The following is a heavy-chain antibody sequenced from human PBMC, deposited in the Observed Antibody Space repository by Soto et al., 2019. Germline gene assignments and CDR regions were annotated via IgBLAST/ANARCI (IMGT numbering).Heavy chain of an antibody. J-gene: IGHJ6*02. Sequence: LSLTCAVSGGSITTINWWTWARQPPGKGLDWIGEIYQTGSTSYNPSLESRVTISIDKSKNQFSLKLRSVTAPDTAAYHCASASSSSAVGMDVWGHGSTVTVSS. CDR1: GGSITTINW. CDR3: ASASSSSAVGMDV. CDR2: IYQTGST. D-gene: IGHD6-6*01. V-gene: IGHV4-4*02.